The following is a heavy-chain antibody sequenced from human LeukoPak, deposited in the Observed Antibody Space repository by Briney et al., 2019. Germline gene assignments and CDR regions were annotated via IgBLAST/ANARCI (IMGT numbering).Heavy chain of an antibody. Sequence: GASVKVSCKASGGTFSSYAISWVRQAPGQGLEWMGGIIPIFGTANYAQKFQGRVTITADESTSTAYMELSSLRSEDTAVYYCARSLDVVVVAATPPYYFDYWGQGTLVTVSS. J-gene: IGHJ4*02. CDR1: GGTFSSYA. D-gene: IGHD2-15*01. CDR2: IIPIFGTA. CDR3: ARSLDVVVVAATPPYYFDY. V-gene: IGHV1-69*13.